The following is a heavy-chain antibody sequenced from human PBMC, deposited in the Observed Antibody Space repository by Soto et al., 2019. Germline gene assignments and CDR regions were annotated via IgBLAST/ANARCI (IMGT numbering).Heavy chain of an antibody. CDR3: AREGVYDFWSAKSRFDY. J-gene: IGHJ4*02. Sequence: QVQLVQSGAEVKKPGASVKVYCKASGYTFTSYGISWVRQAPGQGLEWMGWISAYNGNTNYAQKLQGRVTMTTDTSTSTAYMELRSLRSDDTAVYYCAREGVYDFWSAKSRFDYWGQGTLVTVSS. CDR2: ISAYNGNT. V-gene: IGHV1-18*01. D-gene: IGHD3-3*01. CDR1: GYTFTSYG.